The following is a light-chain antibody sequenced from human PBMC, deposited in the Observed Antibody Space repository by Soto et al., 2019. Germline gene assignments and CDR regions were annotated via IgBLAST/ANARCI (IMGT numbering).Light chain of an antibody. CDR2: LGS. CDR3: LQDINYPWT. V-gene: IGKV2-28*01. Sequence: IMMTQSPVSLTVTPGEPASISCRSSQRLLHSNGYNYMAWHLQKPGQSPQLLIYLGSNRASGVPDRFSGRGSGTDFTLAISSLQPEDSATYYCLQDINYPWTFGQGTKV. J-gene: IGKJ1*01. CDR1: QRLLHSNGYNY.